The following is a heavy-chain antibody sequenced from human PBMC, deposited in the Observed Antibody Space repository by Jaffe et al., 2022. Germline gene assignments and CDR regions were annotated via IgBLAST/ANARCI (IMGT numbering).Heavy chain of an antibody. Sequence: QVQLQESGPGLVKPSETLSLTCTVSGGSISSYYWSWIRQPPGKGLEWIGYIYYSGSTNYNPSLKSRVTISVDTSKNQFSLKLSSVTAADTAVYYCARYGPNRSAREGSFDYWGQGTLVTVSS. CDR2: IYYSGST. D-gene: IGHD5-18*01. J-gene: IGHJ4*02. V-gene: IGHV4-59*01. CDR3: ARYGPNRSAREGSFDY. CDR1: GGSISSYY.